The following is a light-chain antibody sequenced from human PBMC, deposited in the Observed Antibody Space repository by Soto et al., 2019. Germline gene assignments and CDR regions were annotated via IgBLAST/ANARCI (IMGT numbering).Light chain of an antibody. V-gene: IGKV1-6*01. CDR1: QAIRND. CDR3: LQDYYYPYT. J-gene: IGKJ2*01. CDR2: AAS. Sequence: AIHMTQSPVSLSASVGDRVTITCRASQAIRNDLAWYQQKPGKAPKLLIYAASNLQSGVPSRFSGRGSGTDFTLTISSLQPEDFATYYCLQDYYYPYTFGQGTKLEIK.